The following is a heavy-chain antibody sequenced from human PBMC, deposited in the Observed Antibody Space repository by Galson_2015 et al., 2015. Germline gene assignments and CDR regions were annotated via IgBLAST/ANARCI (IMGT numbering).Heavy chain of an antibody. CDR2: ISYDGSNK. Sequence: SLRLSCAASGFTFSSYAMHWVRQAPGKGLEWVAVISYDGSNKYYADSVKGRFTISRDNSKDTLYLQMNSLRAEDTAVYYCARPITTRGTMVRGVGFDPWGQGTLVTVSS. J-gene: IGHJ5*02. CDR3: ARPITTRGTMVRGVGFDP. D-gene: IGHD3-10*01. CDR1: GFTFSSYA. V-gene: IGHV3-30*04.